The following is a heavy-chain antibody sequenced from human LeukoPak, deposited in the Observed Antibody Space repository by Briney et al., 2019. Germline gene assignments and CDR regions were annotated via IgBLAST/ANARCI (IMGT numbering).Heavy chain of an antibody. D-gene: IGHD3-3*01. J-gene: IGHJ4*02. V-gene: IGHV3-30*04. Sequence: GGSLRLSCAASGFTFSSYAMHWVRQAPGKGLEWVAVISYDGSNKYYADSVKGRFTISRDNSKNTLYLQMNSLRAEDTAVYYCARHVPTSTAGVVITPPEYWGQGTLVTVSS. CDR1: GFTFSSYA. CDR3: ARHVPTSTAGVVITPPEY. CDR2: ISYDGSNK.